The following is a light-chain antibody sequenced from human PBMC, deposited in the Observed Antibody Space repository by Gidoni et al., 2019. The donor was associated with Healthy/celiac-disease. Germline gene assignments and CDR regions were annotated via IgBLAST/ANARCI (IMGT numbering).Light chain of an antibody. CDR1: QSVSSSY. Sequence: IVLTQSPGTLSLSPGERATLSCRASQSVSSSYLAWYQQKPGQAPRLLIYGASSRATGIPDRFSGSGSGTDFTLTISRLEPEDFAVYYCQQYGSSTGMYTFGQGTKLEIK. J-gene: IGKJ2*01. CDR2: GAS. V-gene: IGKV3-20*01. CDR3: QQYGSSTGMYT.